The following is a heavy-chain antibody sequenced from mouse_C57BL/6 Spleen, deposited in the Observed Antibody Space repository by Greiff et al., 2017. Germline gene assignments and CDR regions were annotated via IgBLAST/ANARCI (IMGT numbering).Heavy chain of an antibody. Sequence: QVQLQQPGAELVKPGASVKMSCKASGYTFTSYWITWVKQRPGQGLEWIGDIYPGSGSTNYNEKFKSKATLTVDTSSSTAYMQLSSLTSEDSAVYYCARRGDYDEDFDYWGQGTTLTVSS. V-gene: IGHV1-55*01. CDR1: GYTFTSYW. D-gene: IGHD2-4*01. CDR2: IYPGSGST. CDR3: ARRGDYDEDFDY. J-gene: IGHJ2*01.